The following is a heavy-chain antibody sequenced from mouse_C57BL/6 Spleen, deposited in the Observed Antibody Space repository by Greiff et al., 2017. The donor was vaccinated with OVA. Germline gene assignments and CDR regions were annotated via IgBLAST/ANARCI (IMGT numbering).Heavy chain of an antibody. V-gene: IGHV1-43*01. CDR2: INPSTGGT. Sequence: VQLQQSGPELVKPGASVKISCKASGYSFTGYYMHWVKQSSEKSLEWIGEINPSTGGTSYNQKFKGKATLTVDKSSSTAYMQLKSLTSEDSAVYYGARGASPTVVATRYFDVWGTGTTVTVSS. CDR1: GYSFTGYY. D-gene: IGHD1-1*01. CDR3: ARGASPTVVATRYFDV. J-gene: IGHJ1*03.